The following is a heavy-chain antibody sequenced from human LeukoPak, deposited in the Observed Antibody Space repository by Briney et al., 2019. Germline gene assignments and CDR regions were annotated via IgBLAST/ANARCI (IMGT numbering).Heavy chain of an antibody. V-gene: IGHV3-23*01. J-gene: IGHJ4*02. CDR2: IYGSGVSI. CDR1: GFTFKNYV. CDR3: AKDLGWELPAEAY. Sequence: PGGSLRLSCVASGFTFKNYVMNWVRQAPGKGLEWLATIYGSGVSISYADSVEGRFTISGDNSNNTLYLQMNSLRAEDTAMYYCAKDLGWELPAEAYWGQGILVTVSS. D-gene: IGHD1-26*01.